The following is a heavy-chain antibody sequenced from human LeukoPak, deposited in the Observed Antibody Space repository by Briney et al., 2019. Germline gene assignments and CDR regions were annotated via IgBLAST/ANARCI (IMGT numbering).Heavy chain of an antibody. V-gene: IGHV3-23*01. CDR3: ARSAYGGNFYGY. CDR1: GFRFSSYA. CDR2: ISGSGVST. Sequence: GGSLRLSCAASGFRFSSYAMSWVRQAPGKGLEWVSAISGSGVSTYYADSVKGRFTISRDNAKNSLYLQMNSLRAEDTAVYYCARSAYGGNFYGYWGQGTVVTVSS. D-gene: IGHD4-23*01. J-gene: IGHJ4*02.